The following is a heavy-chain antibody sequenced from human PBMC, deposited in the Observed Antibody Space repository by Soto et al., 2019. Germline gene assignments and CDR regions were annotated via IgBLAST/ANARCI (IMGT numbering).Heavy chain of an antibody. CDR3: ARGSIAVAGRNQLDY. V-gene: IGHV1-3*01. CDR1: GYFFTSYA. CDR2: INAANGHT. Sequence: QVQLVQSGPEVKKTGASVKVSCRASGYFFTSYAIHWVRQAPGPRLEWLGWINAANGHTKYSQNFLGRVIITRDTSANTVYMEVSSLKSGDTAVYYCARGSIAVAGRNQLDYWGQGTRVTVFS. D-gene: IGHD6-19*01. J-gene: IGHJ4*02.